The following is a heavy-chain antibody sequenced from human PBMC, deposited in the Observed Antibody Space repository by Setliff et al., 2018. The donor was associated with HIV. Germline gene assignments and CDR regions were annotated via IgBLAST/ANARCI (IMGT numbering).Heavy chain of an antibody. CDR1: GFSLSASGVG. Sequence: SGPTLVNPTQTLTVTCIFSGFSLSASGVGVGWIRQPPGKAPEWLALIFWDDDKRYSPSLKTRLTISKDTSKNQVVLTMTNMDPVETATYYCANVSGSGYYSYFDQWGQGTLVTVSS. CDR3: ANVSGSGYYSYFDQ. J-gene: IGHJ4*02. D-gene: IGHD3-22*01. V-gene: IGHV2-5*02. CDR2: IFWDDDK.